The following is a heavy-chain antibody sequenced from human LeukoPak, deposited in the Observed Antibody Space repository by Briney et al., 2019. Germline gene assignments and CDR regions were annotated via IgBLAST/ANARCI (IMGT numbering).Heavy chain of an antibody. J-gene: IGHJ6*03. Sequence: GGSLRLSCAASNFNFGYYGMHWVRQAPGKGLEWVAVILYDGSNKYYADSVKGRFTISRDNAKNSLYLQMNSLRAEDTAVYYCASDYYMDVWGKGTTVTVSS. CDR1: NFNFGYYG. CDR2: ILYDGSNK. V-gene: IGHV3-30*03. CDR3: ASDYYMDV.